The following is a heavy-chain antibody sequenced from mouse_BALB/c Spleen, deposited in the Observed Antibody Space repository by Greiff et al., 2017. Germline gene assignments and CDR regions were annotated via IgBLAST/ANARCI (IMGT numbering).Heavy chain of an antibody. D-gene: IGHD2-4*01. CDR1: GFSFTSYG. V-gene: IGHV2-2*01. CDR2: IWSGGST. CDR3: ARDGGLRRPWYFDV. Sequence: QVQLQQSGPGLVQPSQSLSITCTVSGFSFTSYGVHWVRQSPGKGLEWLGVIWSGGSTDYNAAFISRLSISKDNSKSQVFLKMNSLQTDDTARYYCARDGGLRRPWYFDVWGAGTTVTVSS. J-gene: IGHJ1*01.